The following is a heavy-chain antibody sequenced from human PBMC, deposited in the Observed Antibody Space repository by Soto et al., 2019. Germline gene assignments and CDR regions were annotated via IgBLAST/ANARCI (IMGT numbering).Heavy chain of an antibody. V-gene: IGHV1-69*13. Sequence: SVKVSCKASGGTFSSYAISWVRQAPGQGLEWMGGIIPIFGTANYAQKFQGRVTITADESTSTAYMELSSLRSEDTAVYYCARGYCSGGSCPPLYYYYMDVWGKGTTVTVSS. CDR2: IIPIFGTA. CDR3: ARGYCSGGSCPPLYYYYMDV. CDR1: GGTFSSYA. D-gene: IGHD2-15*01. J-gene: IGHJ6*03.